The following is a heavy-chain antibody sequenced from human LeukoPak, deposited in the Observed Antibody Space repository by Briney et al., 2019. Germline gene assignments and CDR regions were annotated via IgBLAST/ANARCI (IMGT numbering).Heavy chain of an antibody. D-gene: IGHD5-18*01. CDR3: ARGEVGYSYGYGGYSGDY. V-gene: IGHV1-8*02. J-gene: IGHJ4*02. Sequence: ASVKVSCKASGGTFSSYAISWVRQAPGQGLEWMGWMNPNSGNTGYAQKFQGRVTMTRNTSISTAYMELSSLRSEDTAVYYCARGEVGYSYGYGGYSGDYWGQGTLVTVSS. CDR2: MNPNSGNT. CDR1: GGTFSSYA.